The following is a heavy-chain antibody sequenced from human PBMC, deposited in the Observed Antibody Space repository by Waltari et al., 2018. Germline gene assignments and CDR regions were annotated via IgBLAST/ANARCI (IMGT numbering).Heavy chain of an antibody. CDR3: ARDAIFVEYSSL. V-gene: IGHV4-61*02. J-gene: IGHJ4*02. D-gene: IGHD6-6*01. Sequence: QVQLQESGPGLVKPSQTLSLTCTVSGGSISSGRYYWSWIRQPAGKGLEWIGRIYTSGSTNYNPSLKSRVTISVDTSKNQFSLKLSSVTAADTAVYYCARDAIFVEYSSLWGQGTLVTVSS. CDR2: IYTSGST. CDR1: GGSISSGRYY.